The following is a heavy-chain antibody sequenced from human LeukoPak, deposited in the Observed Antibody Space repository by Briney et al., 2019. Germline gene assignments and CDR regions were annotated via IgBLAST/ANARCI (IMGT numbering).Heavy chain of an antibody. Sequence: SSQTLSLTCTVSGYSISSGYYWGWIRQPPGKGLEWIGSIYHSGSTYYNPSLKSRVTISVDTSKNQFSLKLSSVTAADTAVYYCASLSYDYVWGSYRPWYFDYWGQGTLVTVSS. CDR3: ASLSYDYVWGSYRPWYFDY. J-gene: IGHJ4*02. CDR1: GYSISSGYY. D-gene: IGHD3-16*02. V-gene: IGHV4-38-2*02. CDR2: IYHSGST.